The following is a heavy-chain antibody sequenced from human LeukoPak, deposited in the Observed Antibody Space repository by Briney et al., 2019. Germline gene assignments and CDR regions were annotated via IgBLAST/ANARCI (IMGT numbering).Heavy chain of an antibody. J-gene: IGHJ3*02. D-gene: IGHD5-18*01. CDR3: ARGGTAMEKAAFDI. V-gene: IGHV4-30-4*08. CDR2: IYYSGST. CDR1: GGSISSGDYY. Sequence: SETLSLTCTVSGGSISSGDYYWSWIRQPPGKGLEWIGYIYYSGSTYYNPSLKSRVTISVDTSKNQFSLKLSSVTAADTAVYYCARGGTAMEKAAFDIWGQGTMVTVSS.